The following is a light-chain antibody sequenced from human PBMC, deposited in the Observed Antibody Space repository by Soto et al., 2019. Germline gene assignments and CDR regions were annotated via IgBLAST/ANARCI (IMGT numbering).Light chain of an antibody. Sequence: EIVLTQSPGTLSLSPGERATLSCRASQSMRNSYLAWYQQRPGQSPRLLIYGASTMATGIPDRFSGSGSGTDFTLTISKLEPEDSAVYYDKQYDRFPQLSFGTGTKVDIK. CDR1: QSMRNSY. CDR2: GAS. CDR3: KQYDRFPQLS. V-gene: IGKV3-20*01. J-gene: IGKJ3*01.